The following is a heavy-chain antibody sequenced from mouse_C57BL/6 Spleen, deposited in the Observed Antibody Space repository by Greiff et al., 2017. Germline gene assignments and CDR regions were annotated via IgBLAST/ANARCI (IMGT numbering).Heavy chain of an antibody. D-gene: IGHD1-1*01. CDR2: IDPSDSYT. CDR3: ARWGYYGSSYGYFDY. J-gene: IGHJ2*01. Sequence: QVQLQQPGAELVMPGASVKLSCKASGYTFTSYWMHWVKQRPGQGLEWIGEIDPSDSYTNSNPKFKGKSTLTVDKSSITAYMQLSSLTSEDSAVYYCARWGYYGSSYGYFDYWGQGTTLTVSS. CDR1: GYTFTSYW. V-gene: IGHV1-69*01.